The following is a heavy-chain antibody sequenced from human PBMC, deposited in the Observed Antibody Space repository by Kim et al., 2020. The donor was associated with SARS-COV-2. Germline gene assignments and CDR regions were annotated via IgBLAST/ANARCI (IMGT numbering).Heavy chain of an antibody. CDR3: ASTGYSSSWSFDY. Sequence: GGSLRLSCAASGFTVSSNYMSWVRQAPGKGLEWVSVIYSGGSTYYADSVKGRFTISRDNSKNTLYLQMNSLAAEDTAVYYCASTGYSSSWSFDYWGQGTLVTVSS. D-gene: IGHD6-13*01. J-gene: IGHJ4*02. V-gene: IGHV3-53*01. CDR2: IYSGGST. CDR1: GFTVSSNY.